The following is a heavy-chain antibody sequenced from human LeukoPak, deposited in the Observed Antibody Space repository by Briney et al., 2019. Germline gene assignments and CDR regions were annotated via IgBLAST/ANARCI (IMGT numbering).Heavy chain of an antibody. CDR1: GYTFTRYY. J-gene: IGHJ4*02. D-gene: IGHD3/OR15-3a*01. CDR3: AKDGWMDF. CDR2: INPSGGST. Sequence: ASVKVSCKASGYTFTRYYMHWVRQAPGQGLEWMGIINPSGGSTTYAQKFQGRVSMTSDTSTSTVYMELSSLRSEDTALYYCAKDGWMDFWGQGTPVTVSS. V-gene: IGHV1-46*01.